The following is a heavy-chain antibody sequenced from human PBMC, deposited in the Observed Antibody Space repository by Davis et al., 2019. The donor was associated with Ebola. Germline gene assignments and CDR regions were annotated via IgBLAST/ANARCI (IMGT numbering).Heavy chain of an antibody. Sequence: ASVKVSCKPSGYTFPSYGISWVRQAPGPGLERMGWISAYNGTTNYAQKLQGRVTMTTDTSTSTAYTELRSLRSDDTAVYYCARGGGSYSFDYWGQGTLVTVSS. V-gene: IGHV1-18*01. CDR1: GYTFPSYG. D-gene: IGHD1-26*01. CDR3: ARGGGSYSFDY. J-gene: IGHJ4*02. CDR2: ISAYNGTT.